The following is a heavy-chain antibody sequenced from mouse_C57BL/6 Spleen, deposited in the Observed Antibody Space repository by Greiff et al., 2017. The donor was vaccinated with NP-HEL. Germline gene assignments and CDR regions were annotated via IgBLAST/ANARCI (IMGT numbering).Heavy chain of an antibody. J-gene: IGHJ3*01. CDR3: ARGGYEGSSSFAY. CDR2: INPNYGTT. CDR1: GYSFTDYT. Sequence: EVQLQQSGPELVKPGASVKISCKASGYSFTDYTMNWVKQSHGKSLEWIGAINPNYGTTSYNQKFKGKATLTVDKSSSTAYMQLNSLTSEDSAVYHCARGGYEGSSSFAYWGQGTLVTVSA. V-gene: IGHV1-39*01. D-gene: IGHD1-1*01.